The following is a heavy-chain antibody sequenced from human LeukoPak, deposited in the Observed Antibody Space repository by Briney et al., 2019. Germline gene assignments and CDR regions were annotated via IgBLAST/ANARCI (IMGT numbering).Heavy chain of an antibody. D-gene: IGHD3-22*01. J-gene: IGHJ6*02. V-gene: IGHV1-18*01. CDR3: ARDGFYDSSGYYYEDYYYYGMDV. CDR1: GYTFTSYG. CDR2: ISAYNGNT. Sequence: ASVTVSCKASGYTFTSYGISWVRQAPGQGLEWMGWISAYNGNTNYAQKLQGRVTMTTDTSTSTAYMELRSLRSDDTAVYYCARDGFYDSSGYYYEDYYYYGMDVWGQGTTVTVSS.